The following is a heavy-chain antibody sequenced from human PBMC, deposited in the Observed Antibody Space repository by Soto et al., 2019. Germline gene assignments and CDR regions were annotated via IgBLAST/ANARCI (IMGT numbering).Heavy chain of an antibody. D-gene: IGHD5-12*01. CDR1: GGSFTGYY. J-gene: IGHJ5*02. CDR2: NNHSEST. Sequence: RSETLSVICAVHGGSFTGYYRSWILQPSGKGLEWTGENNHSESTDYNPSLKSRVTISVDTSKKQLSLKLSPVTAADTAVYYCAREGYLGLYNWFDPWGQGTLVTVT. V-gene: IGHV4-34*01. CDR3: AREGYLGLYNWFDP.